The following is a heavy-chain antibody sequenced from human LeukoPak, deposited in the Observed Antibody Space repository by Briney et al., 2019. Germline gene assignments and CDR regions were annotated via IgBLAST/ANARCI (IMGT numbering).Heavy chain of an antibody. D-gene: IGHD4-17*01. V-gene: IGHV1-18*01. CDR2: ISAYNGNT. CDR1: GYTFTSYG. Sequence: ASVKVSCKASGYTFTSYGISWVRQAPGQGLEWMGWISAYNGNTNYAQKLQGRVTMTTDTSTSTAYMELRSLRSDDTAVYYCARVKYGGYGNNWFDPWGQGTLVTVSS. CDR3: ARVKYGGYGNNWFDP. J-gene: IGHJ5*02.